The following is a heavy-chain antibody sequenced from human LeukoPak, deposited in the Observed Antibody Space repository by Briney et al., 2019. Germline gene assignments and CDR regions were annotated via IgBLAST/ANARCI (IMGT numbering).Heavy chain of an antibody. CDR3: AKSVAAAGLDY. CDR2: ISGSGGST. D-gene: IGHD6-13*01. Sequence: AGGSLRLSCAAAGFTFSSDAMRWVRQAPCERLEWGSAISGSGGSTYYADSVKGRFTISRDNSKNTLYLQMHSLRAEDTAVYYCAKSVAAAGLDYWGQGTLVTVSS. CDR1: GFTFSSDA. V-gene: IGHV3-23*01. J-gene: IGHJ4*02.